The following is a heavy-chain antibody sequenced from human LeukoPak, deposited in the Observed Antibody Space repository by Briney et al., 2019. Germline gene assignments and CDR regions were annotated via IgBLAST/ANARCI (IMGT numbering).Heavy chain of an antibody. D-gene: IGHD3-16*01. J-gene: IGHJ4*02. CDR3: ARSGSWGGHFDY. CDR1: GYSISSGYY. V-gene: IGHV4-38-2*02. CDR2: IYHSGST. Sequence: SETLSLTCTVSGYSISSGYYWGWIRQPPGKGLEWIGSIYHSGSTYYNPSLKSRVTISVDTSKNQFSLKLSSVTAADTAVYYCARSGSWGGHFDYWGQGTLVTVSS.